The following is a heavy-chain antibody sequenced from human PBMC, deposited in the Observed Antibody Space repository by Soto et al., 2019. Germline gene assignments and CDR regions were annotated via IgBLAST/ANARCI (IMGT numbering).Heavy chain of an antibody. CDR1: DYTFISYG. V-gene: IGHV1-18*01. Sequence: ASVKVSCKASDYTFISYGISWVRQAPGQGLEWMGWISAYNGNTNYAQNLQGRVTMTTDTSTSTTYMELRSPRPDDTAVYYRTGVYGGKREKEFFKVRAVWGKGPRVPVS. D-gene: IGHD3-10*01. CDR2: ISAYNGNT. CDR3: TGVYGGKREKEFFKVRAV. J-gene: IGHJ6*03.